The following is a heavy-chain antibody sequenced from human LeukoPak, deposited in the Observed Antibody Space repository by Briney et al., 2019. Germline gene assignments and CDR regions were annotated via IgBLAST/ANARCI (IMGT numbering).Heavy chain of an antibody. CDR3: TRPRGDSSSWYFDY. Sequence: PGGSLRLSCAASGFTFSGSAMHWVRQASGKGLDWVGRIRSKANSYATAYAASVKGRFTISRDDSKNTAYLQMNSLKTEDTAVYYCTRPRGDSSSWYFDYWGQGTLVTVSS. D-gene: IGHD6-13*01. J-gene: IGHJ4*02. V-gene: IGHV3-73*01. CDR2: IRSKANSYAT. CDR1: GFTFSGSA.